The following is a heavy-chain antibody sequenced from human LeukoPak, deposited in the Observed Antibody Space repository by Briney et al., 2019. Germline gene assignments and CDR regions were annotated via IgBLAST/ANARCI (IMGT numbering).Heavy chain of an antibody. CDR2: INGDGRST. J-gene: IGHJ3*02. CDR3: ARGGLNALEAFDI. D-gene: IGHD1-1*01. Sequence: GSLTLSCAASGFSSSSYWRHWVRQAPGKGLLWVSRINGDGRSTRYADSVKGRFTISRDNAKNPLYLQMNSLRAEDTAVYYCARGGLNALEAFDIWGQGTLVTVCS. CDR1: GFSSSSYW. V-gene: IGHV3-74*01.